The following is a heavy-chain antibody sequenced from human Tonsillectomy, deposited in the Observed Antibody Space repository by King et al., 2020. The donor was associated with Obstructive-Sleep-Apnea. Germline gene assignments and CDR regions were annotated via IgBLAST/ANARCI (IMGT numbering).Heavy chain of an antibody. CDR1: GVSFSDYY. Sequence: VQLQQWGAGLLKPSETLSLTCAVYGVSFSDYYWSWIRQPPGKGLEWIGEVNHSGSTNYSPSLKSRVTISVDMSKNQFSLKLNSVTAADTAVYYCARGSGAADVNWFDPWGQGALVTVSS. V-gene: IGHV4-34*01. J-gene: IGHJ5*02. D-gene: IGHD6-13*01. CDR2: VNHSGST. CDR3: ARGSGAADVNWFDP.